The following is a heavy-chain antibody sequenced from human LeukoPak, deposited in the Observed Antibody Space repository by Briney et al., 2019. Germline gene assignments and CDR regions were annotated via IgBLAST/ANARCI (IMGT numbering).Heavy chain of an antibody. CDR1: GFTFSSYA. CDR3: AKDHDYDFWSAYSGVFDY. Sequence: GGSLRLSCAASGFTFSSYAMSWVRQAPGNGLEWVSAISGSGGSTYYADSVKGRFTISRDNSKNTLYLQMNSLRAEDTAVYYCAKDHDYDFWSAYSGVFDYWGQGTLVTVSS. V-gene: IGHV3-23*01. D-gene: IGHD3-3*01. CDR2: ISGSGGST. J-gene: IGHJ4*02.